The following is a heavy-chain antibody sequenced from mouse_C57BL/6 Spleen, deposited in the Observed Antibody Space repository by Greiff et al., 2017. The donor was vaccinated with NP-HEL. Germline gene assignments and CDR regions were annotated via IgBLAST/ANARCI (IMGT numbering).Heavy chain of an antibody. V-gene: IGHV5-4*01. Sequence: EVKLVESGGGLVKPGGSLKLSCAASGFTFSSYAMSWVRQTPEKRLEWVATISDGGSYTYYPDNVKGRFTISRDNAKNNLYLQMSHLKSEDTAMYYCAREGRITATAYYFDYWGQGTTLTVSS. CDR2: ISDGGSYT. CDR1: GFTFSSYA. D-gene: IGHD1-1*01. J-gene: IGHJ2*01. CDR3: AREGRITATAYYFDY.